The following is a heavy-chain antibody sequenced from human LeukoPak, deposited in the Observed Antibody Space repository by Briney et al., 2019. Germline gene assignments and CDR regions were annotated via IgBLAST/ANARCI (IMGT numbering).Heavy chain of an antibody. Sequence: GGSLRLSCAASGFTFSSYWMHWFRQAPGKGLVWVSRINSDGSSTNYADSVKGRFTISRDNAKNTLYLQVKSLRAEDTAVYYCARGPSGWGSLDSWGQRTLVTVSS. CDR1: GFTFSSYW. D-gene: IGHD7-27*01. J-gene: IGHJ4*02. V-gene: IGHV3-74*01. CDR2: INSDGSST. CDR3: ARGPSGWGSLDS.